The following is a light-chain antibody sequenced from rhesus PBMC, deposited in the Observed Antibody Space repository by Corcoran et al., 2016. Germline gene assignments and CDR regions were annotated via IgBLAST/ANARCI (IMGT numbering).Light chain of an antibody. CDR3: QQYNDFLPT. Sequence: EIVMTQSPATLSLSQGETATLSCRASESVGSYLAWYQQKPGQAPKLLVHSAYFRATGIPERFSGIGSWTDFTLTIISLEPEDVGVYHCQQYNDFLPTFGQGTKVEIK. V-gene: IGKV3-40*03. J-gene: IGKJ1*01. CDR2: SAY. CDR1: ESVGSY.